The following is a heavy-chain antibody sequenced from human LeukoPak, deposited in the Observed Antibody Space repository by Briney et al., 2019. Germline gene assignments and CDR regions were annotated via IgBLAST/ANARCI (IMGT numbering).Heavy chain of an antibody. CDR3: AKAVSRGYSSGWSFDY. CDR2: ISWNSGSI. V-gene: IGHV3-9*01. CDR1: GFTFDDYA. D-gene: IGHD6-19*01. J-gene: IGHJ4*02. Sequence: GGSLGLSCAASGFTFDDYAMHWVRQAPGKGLEWVSGISWNSGSIGYADSVKGRFTISRDNAKNSLYLQMNSLRAEDTALYYCAKAVSRGYSSGWSFDYWGQGTLVTVSS.